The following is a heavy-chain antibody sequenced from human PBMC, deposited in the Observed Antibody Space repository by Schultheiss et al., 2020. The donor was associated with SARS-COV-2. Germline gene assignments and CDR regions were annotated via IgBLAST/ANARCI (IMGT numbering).Heavy chain of an antibody. CDR1: GFTFSSYS. V-gene: IGHV3-30*03. J-gene: IGHJ6*02. CDR2: ISYDGSNK. CDR3: ARYYSFYYAMDV. Sequence: GGSLRLSCAASGFTFSSYSMNWVRQAPGKGLEWVAVISYDGSNKYYADSVKGRFTISRDNAKNSLYLQMSSLRVEDTAVYYCARYYSFYYAMDVWGQGTTVTVSS.